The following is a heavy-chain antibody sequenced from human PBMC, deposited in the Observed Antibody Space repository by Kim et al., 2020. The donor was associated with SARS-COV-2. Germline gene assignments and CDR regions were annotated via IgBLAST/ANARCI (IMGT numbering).Heavy chain of an antibody. Sequence: ASVKVSCKASGYTFTDYYIHWVRQAPGQGLEWVGRINPNNGDTIYAQSFQGRATLTRETSISTAYMELSRLTSDDTAVYYCARDWGLKTSSGGTIDNWLDPWGQGTLVTVSP. D-gene: IGHD2-15*01. CDR2: INPNNGDT. J-gene: IGHJ5*02. CDR3: ARDWGLKTSSGGTIDNWLDP. CDR1: GYTFTDYY. V-gene: IGHV1-2*06.